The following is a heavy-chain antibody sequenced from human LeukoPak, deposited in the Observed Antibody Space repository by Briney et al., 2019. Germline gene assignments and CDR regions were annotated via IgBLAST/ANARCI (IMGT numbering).Heavy chain of an antibody. CDR2: INPNSGGR. J-gene: IGHJ4*02. V-gene: IGHV1-2*02. D-gene: IGHD3-22*01. CDR1: GYTFTVYY. Sequence: ASVTVSCKASGYTFTVYYMHWVRQAPGQGLEWMGWINPNSGGRDCAQKFQGRVTMTRDTSISTTYMELSRLRSDDTAVYYCARAEALSDNSGYYEDYWGQGTLVTVSS. CDR3: ARAEALSDNSGYYEDY.